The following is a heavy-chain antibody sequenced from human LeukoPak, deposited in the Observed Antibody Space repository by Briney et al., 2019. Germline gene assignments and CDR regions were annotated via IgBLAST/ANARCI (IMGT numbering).Heavy chain of an antibody. CDR3: ARQQSDTSLFDP. CDR1: GDSISSTSYY. D-gene: IGHD2-21*02. Sequence: PSETLSLTCIVSGDSISSTSYYWAWIRQPPGKGLEWIGMIFYSGSAYYTPTLRGRVTLSVDTSRNQFSLNLISVTAADTGVYFCARQQSDTSLFDPWGQGTLVTVSS. CDR2: IFYSGSA. V-gene: IGHV4-39*01. J-gene: IGHJ5*02.